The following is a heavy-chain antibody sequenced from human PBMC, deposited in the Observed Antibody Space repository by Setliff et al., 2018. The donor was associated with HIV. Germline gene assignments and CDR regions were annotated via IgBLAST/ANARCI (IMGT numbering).Heavy chain of an antibody. Sequence: PGGSLRLSCATSGFTFSSYWMHWVRQPPGKGLVWVSHINSDGSRTTSADSVKGRFTISRDTAKNTLSLEMSSLRAEDTAVYYCARDSTRSRHYYGSGFRSFDYWGQGTLVTVSS. CDR1: GFTFSSYW. CDR3: ARDSTRSRHYYGSGFRSFDY. V-gene: IGHV3-74*01. J-gene: IGHJ4*02. CDR2: INSDGSRT. D-gene: IGHD3-10*01.